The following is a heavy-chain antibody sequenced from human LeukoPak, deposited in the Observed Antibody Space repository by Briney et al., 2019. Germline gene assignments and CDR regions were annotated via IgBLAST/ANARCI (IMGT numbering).Heavy chain of an antibody. V-gene: IGHV4-39*02. CDR3: ARDRQPLLYEDSFDI. Sequence: SETLSLTCTVSGGSISSSSYYWGWIRQPPGKGLEWIGSIYYSGSTYYNPSLKSRVTISVDTSKNQFSLKLSSVTAADTAVYYCARDRQPLLYEDSFDIWGQGTMVTVSS. D-gene: IGHD2-2*02. J-gene: IGHJ3*02. CDR2: IYYSGST. CDR1: GGSISSSSYY.